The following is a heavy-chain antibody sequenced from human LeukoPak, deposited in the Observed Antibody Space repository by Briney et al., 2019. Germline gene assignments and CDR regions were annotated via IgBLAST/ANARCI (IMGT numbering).Heavy chain of an antibody. Sequence: SETLSLTCTVSGGSISSYYWSWSRQPPGKGMEWIGRIYTSGSTNYNPSLKRRVTISVDTSKHQFSLKLSSVTAADTAVYYCARGLYYYYMVVWGKGTTVTISS. CDR1: GGSISSYY. D-gene: IGHD3-16*01. J-gene: IGHJ6*03. CDR3: ARGLYYYYMVV. CDR2: IYTSGST. V-gene: IGHV4-4*07.